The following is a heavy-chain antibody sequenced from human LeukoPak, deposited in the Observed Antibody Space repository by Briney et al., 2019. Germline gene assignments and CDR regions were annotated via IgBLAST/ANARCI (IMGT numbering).Heavy chain of an antibody. V-gene: IGHV1-8*01. CDR1: GYTFTSYD. CDR3: ASDPPFVVVTAPPYYYYGMDV. CDR2: MNPNSGNT. Sequence: ASVKVSCKASGYTFTSYDINWVRQATGQGLEWMGWMNPNSGNTGYAQKFQGRVTMTRNTSISTAYMELSSLRSEDTAVYYCASDPPFVVVTAPPYYYYGMDVWGQGTTVTVSS. J-gene: IGHJ6*02. D-gene: IGHD2-21*02.